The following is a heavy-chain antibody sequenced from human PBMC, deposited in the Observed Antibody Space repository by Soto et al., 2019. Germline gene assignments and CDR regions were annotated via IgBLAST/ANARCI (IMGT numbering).Heavy chain of an antibody. D-gene: IGHD4-17*01. CDR3: ATDSDYGAAPYYYYGMDV. Sequence: GGSLRLSCAASGFTFSSYGMHWVRQAPGKGLEWVAVIWYDGSNKYYADSVKGRFTISRDNSKNTLYLQMNSLRAEETAAYYCATDSDYGAAPYYYYGMDVWGQGTTVTVSS. J-gene: IGHJ6*02. V-gene: IGHV3-33*01. CDR2: IWYDGSNK. CDR1: GFTFSSYG.